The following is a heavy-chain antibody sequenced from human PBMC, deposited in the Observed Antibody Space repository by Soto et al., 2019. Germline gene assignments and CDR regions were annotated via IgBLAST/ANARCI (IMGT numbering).Heavy chain of an antibody. CDR2: IKQDGSEK. CDR1: GFTFSSYW. J-gene: IGHJ4*02. Sequence: GGSLRLSCAASGFTFSSYWMSWVRQAPGKGLEWVANIKQDGSEKYYVDSVKGRFTISRDNAKNSLYLQRNSLRAEDTAVYYCARDPAYGSGSYYDYWGQGTLVTVSS. D-gene: IGHD3-10*01. CDR3: ARDPAYGSGSYYDY. V-gene: IGHV3-7*03.